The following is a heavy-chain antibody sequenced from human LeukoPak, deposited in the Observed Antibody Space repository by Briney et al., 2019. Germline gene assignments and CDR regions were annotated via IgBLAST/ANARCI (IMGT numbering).Heavy chain of an antibody. J-gene: IGHJ4*02. CDR3: ARGFRGDNFDY. D-gene: IGHD7-27*01. CDR1: GGSISTSNYY. CDR2: MYHSGST. Sequence: SETLSLTCTVSGGSISTSNYYWGWIRQPPGKGLEWIVTMYHSGSTNYNPSLKTRATISVDTSKNQFSLKLSSVTAADTAVYFCARGFRGDNFDYWGQGTLVTVSS. V-gene: IGHV4-39*07.